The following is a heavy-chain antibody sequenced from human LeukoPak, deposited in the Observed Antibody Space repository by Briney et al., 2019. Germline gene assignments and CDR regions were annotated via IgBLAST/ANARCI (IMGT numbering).Heavy chain of an antibody. J-gene: IGHJ4*02. CDR2: IIPIFGTA. CDR1: GYTFTSYG. V-gene: IGHV1-69*13. D-gene: IGHD4-17*01. Sequence: SVKVSCKASGYTFTSYGISWVRQAPGQGLEWMGGIIPIFGTANYAQKFQGRVTITADESTSTAYMELSSLRSEDTAVYYCARNYGDYCYDYWGQGTLVTVSS. CDR3: ARNYGDYCYDY.